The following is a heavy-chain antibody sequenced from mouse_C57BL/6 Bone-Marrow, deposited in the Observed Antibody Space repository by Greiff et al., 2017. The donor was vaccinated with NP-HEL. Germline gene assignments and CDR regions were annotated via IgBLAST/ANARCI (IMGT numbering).Heavy chain of an antibody. CDR3: ARDLGGNYYGSRTGFAY. V-gene: IGHV3-6*01. CDR2: ISYDGSN. D-gene: IGHD1-1*01. Sequence: EVQLQESGPGLVKPSQSLSLTCSVTGYSITSGYYWNWIRQFPGNKLEWMGYISYDGSNNYNPSLKNRISITRDTSKNQFFLKLNSVTTEDTATYYCARDLGGNYYGSRTGFAYWGQGTLVTVSA. J-gene: IGHJ3*01. CDR1: GYSITSGYY.